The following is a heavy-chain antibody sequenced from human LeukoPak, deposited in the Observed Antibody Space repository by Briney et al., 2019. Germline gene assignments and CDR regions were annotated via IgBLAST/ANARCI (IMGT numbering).Heavy chain of an antibody. CDR3: ARGGLVSSFDL. J-gene: IGHJ5*02. CDR2: IYYSEGP. CDR1: GGSISSYY. V-gene: IGHV4-59*01. Sequence: SGTLSLTCTVSGGSISSYYWSWIRQPPGKGLEWIGYIYYSEGPNYNPSLKSRVTISVDTSKNQFSLKLNSVTAADTAVYYCARGGLVSSFDLWGQGTLVTVSS.